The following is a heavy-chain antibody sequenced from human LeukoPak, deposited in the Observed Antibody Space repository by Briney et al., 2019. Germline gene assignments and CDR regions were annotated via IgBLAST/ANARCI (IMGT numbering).Heavy chain of an antibody. V-gene: IGHV3-11*03. J-gene: IGHJ4*01. CDR1: GFTFSDYY. D-gene: IGHD4/OR15-4a*01. CDR2: ISGSNSYT. Sequence: GGSLRLSCAASGFTFSDYYMSWIRQAPRKGLEWVSYISGSNSYTNYADSVKGRFTISRDNAKNSLYLQMNSVRAEDTAVYYCVAFYYSAFFDYWGLGTLVTVSS. CDR3: VAFYYSAFFDY.